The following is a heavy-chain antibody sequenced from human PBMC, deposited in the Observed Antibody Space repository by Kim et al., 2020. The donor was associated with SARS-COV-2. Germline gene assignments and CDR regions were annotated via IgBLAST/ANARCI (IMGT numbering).Heavy chain of an antibody. V-gene: IGHV3-11*03. CDR1: GFTFSDYY. Sequence: GGFLRLSCAASGFTFSDYYMSWIRQAPGKGPEWVSYISSSSSYTNYADSVKGRFTISRDNAKNSLYLQMNSLRAEDTAVYYCARQTYIAAAATATWFDPWGQGTLVTVSS. J-gene: IGHJ5*02. CDR2: ISSSSSYT. CDR3: ARQTYIAAAATATWFDP. D-gene: IGHD6-13*01.